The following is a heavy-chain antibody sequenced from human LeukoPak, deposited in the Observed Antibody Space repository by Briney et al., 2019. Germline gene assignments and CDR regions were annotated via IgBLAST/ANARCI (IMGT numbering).Heavy chain of an antibody. CDR1: GFTFSSYE. CDR3: AKDNWWSFDY. V-gene: IGHV3-48*03. Sequence: PGGSLRLSCAASGFTFSSYEMNWVRQAPGKGLEWVSYISSSGRTKYYADSVKGRFTISRDNSKNTLYLQMSSLRVEDTAVYYCAKDNWWSFDYWGQGALVIVSS. CDR2: ISSSGRTK. J-gene: IGHJ4*02. D-gene: IGHD2-15*01.